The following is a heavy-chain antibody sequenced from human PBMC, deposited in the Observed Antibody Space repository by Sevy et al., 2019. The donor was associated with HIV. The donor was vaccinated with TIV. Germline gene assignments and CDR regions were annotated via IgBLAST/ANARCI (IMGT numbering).Heavy chain of an antibody. D-gene: IGHD6-13*01. CDR2: IYAGDSDT. J-gene: IGHJ4*02. CDR1: GYTFTSYW. CDR3: ARQFSNTWDFDY. Sequence: GESLKISCKGSGYTFTSYWIGWVRQMPGKGLEWLGIIYAGDSDTRYSPSFEGQVTMSVDKSINTAYLQSSSLKASDTAIYYCARQFSNTWDFDYWGQGTLVTVSS. V-gene: IGHV5-51*01.